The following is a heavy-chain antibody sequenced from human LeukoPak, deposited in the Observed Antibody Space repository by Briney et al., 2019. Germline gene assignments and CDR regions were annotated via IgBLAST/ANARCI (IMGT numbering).Heavy chain of an antibody. CDR1: GFTFSSYA. V-gene: IGHV3-23*01. J-gene: IGHJ4*02. Sequence: GGSLRLSCAASGFTFSSYAMSWVRQAPGKGLEWVSAISGGGGSTYYADSVKGRFTISRDNSKNTLYLQMNSLRAEDTAVYYCAKDLGPSLPYDSIFDYWGQGTLVTVSS. CDR3: AKDLGPSLPYDSIFDY. CDR2: ISGGGGST. D-gene: IGHD3-3*01.